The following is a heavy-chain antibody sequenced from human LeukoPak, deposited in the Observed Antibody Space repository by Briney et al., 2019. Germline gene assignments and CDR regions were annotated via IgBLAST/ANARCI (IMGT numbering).Heavy chain of an antibody. D-gene: IGHD2-15*01. CDR2: ISSASSYT. J-gene: IGHJ4*02. CDR1: GFTFSEYY. Sequence: GGSLRLSCAASGFTFSEYYMSWNRQAPGKGLEWVSYISSASSYTNYADSVKGRFTISRDNAKNSLYLQMNSLRGEDTAVYYCARGRYCSGGRCYSDFDYWGQGTLVTVSS. CDR3: ARGRYCSGGRCYSDFDY. V-gene: IGHV3-11*06.